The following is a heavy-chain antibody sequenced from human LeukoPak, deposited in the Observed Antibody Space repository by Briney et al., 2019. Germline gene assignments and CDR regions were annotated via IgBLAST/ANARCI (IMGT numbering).Heavy chain of an antibody. J-gene: IGHJ5*02. CDR3: ARGQIVVVPAAIWFDP. V-gene: IGHV4-34*01. CDR2: INHSGST. CDR1: GGSFSGYY. Sequence: SETLSLTCAVYGGSFSGYYWSWIRQPPGKGREWIGEINHSGSTNYNPSLKSRVTISVDTSKNQFSLKLSSVTAADTAVYYCARGQIVVVPAAIWFDPWGQGTLVTVSS. D-gene: IGHD2-2*01.